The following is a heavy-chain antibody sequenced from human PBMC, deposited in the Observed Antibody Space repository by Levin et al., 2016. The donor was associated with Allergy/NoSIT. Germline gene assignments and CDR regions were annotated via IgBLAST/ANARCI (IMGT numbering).Heavy chain of an antibody. CDR2: INHSGST. V-gene: IGHV4-34*01. D-gene: IGHD3-10*01. Sequence: RQAPGKGLEWIGEINHSGSTNYNPSLKSRVTISVDTSKNQFSLKLSSVTAADTAVYYCARGWFDWGQGTLVTVSS. J-gene: IGHJ4*02. CDR3: ARGWFD.